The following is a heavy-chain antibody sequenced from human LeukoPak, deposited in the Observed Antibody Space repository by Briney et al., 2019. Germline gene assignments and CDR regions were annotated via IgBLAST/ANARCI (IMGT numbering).Heavy chain of an antibody. D-gene: IGHD4-23*01. CDR3: ARGLTTTVVSAYYGMDV. Sequence: SVKVSCKASGGTFSSYAISWVRQAPGQGLEWMGGIIPIFGTANYAQKFQGRVTITADESTSTAYMELSSLRSEDTAVYYCARGLTTTVVSAYYGMDVWGQGTTVTVSS. V-gene: IGHV1-69*13. J-gene: IGHJ6*02. CDR2: IIPIFGTA. CDR1: GGTFSSYA.